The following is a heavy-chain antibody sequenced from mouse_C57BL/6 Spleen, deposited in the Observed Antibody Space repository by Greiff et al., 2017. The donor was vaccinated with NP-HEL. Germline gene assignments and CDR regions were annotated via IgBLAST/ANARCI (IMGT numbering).Heavy chain of an antibody. CDR1: GFTFSSYA. Sequence: EVKLVESGGGLVKPGGSLKLSCAASGFTFSSYAMSWVRQTPEKRLEWVATISDGGSYTYYPDNVKGRFTITRDNATNNLYLQMSHLKSEDTAMYYCARAGYYGSSRYFDVWGTGTTVTVSS. J-gene: IGHJ1*03. CDR2: ISDGGSYT. CDR3: ARAGYYGSSRYFDV. V-gene: IGHV5-4*03. D-gene: IGHD1-1*01.